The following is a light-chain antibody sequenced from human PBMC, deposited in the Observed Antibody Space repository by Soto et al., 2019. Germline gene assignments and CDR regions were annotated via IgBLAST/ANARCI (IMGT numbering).Light chain of an antibody. Sequence: QSVLTQPPSVSGTPGQRVTISCTGSSSNIGANYDVHWYQQRPGTAPKLLIFGNNNRPSGVPDRFSGSKSGTSASLAITGLQAEDEGDYYCQSYDTTLSARYVVGTGTKVTVL. CDR3: QSYDTTLSARYV. CDR2: GNN. CDR1: SSNIGANYD. J-gene: IGLJ1*01. V-gene: IGLV1-40*01.